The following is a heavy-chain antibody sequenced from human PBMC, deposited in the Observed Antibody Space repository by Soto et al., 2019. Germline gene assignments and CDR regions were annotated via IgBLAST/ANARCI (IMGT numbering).Heavy chain of an antibody. J-gene: IGHJ6*02. CDR1: GYTVSTHA. CDR3: ARGKGMEENYYYYGLDI. CDR2: INGGTGQT. D-gene: IGHD1-1*01. Sequence: AAVKVSGKASGYTVSTHAMHCVRQAPGQILEWMGWINGGTGQTKHSHRFQDRVSITRDTSASTAYMELSSLRSEDTAVYYCARGKGMEENYYYYGLDIWGQGPTVTVSS. V-gene: IGHV1-3*01.